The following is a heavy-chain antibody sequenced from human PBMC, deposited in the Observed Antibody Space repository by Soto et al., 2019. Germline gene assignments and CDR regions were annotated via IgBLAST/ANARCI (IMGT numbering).Heavy chain of an antibody. V-gene: IGHV3-48*01. D-gene: IGHD7-27*01. Sequence: EVQLVESGGGLVQPGGSLRLSCATSGFILSGCAVNWVGQAPGRGLEWVSYISSSSSVIEYADSVKGRFTVSRDNARNSLYLQMNSPRAEDTAVYYCARDLSWRSNWYYHMDVCSKGTTVTVSS. CDR1: GFILSGCA. CDR3: ARDLSWRSNWYYHMDV. J-gene: IGHJ6*03. CDR2: ISSSSSVI.